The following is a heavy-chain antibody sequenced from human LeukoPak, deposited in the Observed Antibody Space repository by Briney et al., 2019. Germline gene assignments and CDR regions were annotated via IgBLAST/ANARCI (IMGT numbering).Heavy chain of an antibody. Sequence: GGTLRLSCASSGFTFSSYAMSWVRQAPGKGLEWVSAITGESSTYYADSVKGRFTISRDNSKSTLYLHMNSLRAEDTAVYYCAKDLGSAYYLFDYWGQGTLVTVSS. CDR1: GFTFSSYA. J-gene: IGHJ4*02. CDR3: AKDLGSAYYLFDY. V-gene: IGHV3-23*01. D-gene: IGHD3-22*01. CDR2: ITGESST.